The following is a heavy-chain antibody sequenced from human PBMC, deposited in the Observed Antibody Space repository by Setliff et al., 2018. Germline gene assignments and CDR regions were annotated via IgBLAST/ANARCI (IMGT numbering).Heavy chain of an antibody. D-gene: IGHD3-22*01. V-gene: IGHV7-4-1*02. CDR1: GYTFSSYA. CDR2: INTITGNP. J-gene: IGHJ6*03. CDR3: AKALSPGQVGGYYYEMGSVYYCYMDV. Sequence: ASVKVSCKASGYTFSSYAMNWVRQAPGQGLEWMGRINTITGNPTYAQGFTGRFVFSLDTSVSTAYLQISSLKPEDTAVYYCAKALSPGQVGGYYYEMGSVYYCYMDVWGKGTTVTVSS.